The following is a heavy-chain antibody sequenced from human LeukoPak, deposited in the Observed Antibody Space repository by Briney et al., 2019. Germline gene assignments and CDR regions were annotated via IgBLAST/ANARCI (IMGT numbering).Heavy chain of an antibody. CDR2: INPSGGST. D-gene: IGHD2-2*01. CDR3: ARDALDCSSTSCYALDI. J-gene: IGHJ3*02. Sequence: GASAKVSCKASGYTFTSYYMHWVRQAPGQGLEWMGIINPSGGSTSYAQKFQGRVTMTRDTSTSTVYMELSSLRSEDTAVYYCARDALDCSSTSCYALDIWGQGTMVTVSS. CDR1: GYTFTSYY. V-gene: IGHV1-46*01.